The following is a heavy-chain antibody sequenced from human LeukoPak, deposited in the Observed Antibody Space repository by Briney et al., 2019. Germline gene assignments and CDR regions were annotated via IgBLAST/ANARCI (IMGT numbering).Heavy chain of an antibody. Sequence: PGGSLTLSCAASGLTFSSNSMNWVGQAPGKGLEWVSSISSSSSYMSYADSVIGRFPNSRSNPNNTLYLQMNSLRAEDTAVYYCARDLGCSGSGSYHWGQGTLVTVSS. CDR3: ARDLGCSGSGSYH. J-gene: IGHJ5*02. CDR2: ISSSSSYM. CDR1: GLTFSSNS. D-gene: IGHD3-10*01. V-gene: IGHV3-21*01.